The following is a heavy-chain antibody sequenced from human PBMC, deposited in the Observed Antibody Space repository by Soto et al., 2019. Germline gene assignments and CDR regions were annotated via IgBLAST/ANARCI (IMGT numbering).Heavy chain of an antibody. J-gene: IGHJ6*02. Sequence: GESLKISCKGSGYSFTSYWISWVRQMPGKGLEWMGRIDPSDSYTNYSPSFQGHVTISADKSISTAYLQWSSLKASDTAMYYCARTGEIAAADYYYGMDVWGQGTTVTVSS. CDR2: IDPSDSYT. V-gene: IGHV5-10-1*01. CDR3: ARTGEIAAADYYYGMDV. D-gene: IGHD6-13*01. CDR1: GYSFTSYW.